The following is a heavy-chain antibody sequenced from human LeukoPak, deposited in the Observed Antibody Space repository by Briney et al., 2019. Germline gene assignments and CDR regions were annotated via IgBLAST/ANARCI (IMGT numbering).Heavy chain of an antibody. CDR2: IFHTGST. CDR3: ARFGIAEQTFDY. CDR1: GYSISSGYY. J-gene: IGHJ4*02. Sequence: SETLSLTCTVSGYSISSGYYWGWIWQPPGKGLEWIGNIFHTGSTYYNPSLKSRVTMSADTSKNQFSLKLSSVTATDTAVYYCARFGIAEQTFDYWGQGTLVTVSS. D-gene: IGHD1-14*01. V-gene: IGHV4-38-2*02.